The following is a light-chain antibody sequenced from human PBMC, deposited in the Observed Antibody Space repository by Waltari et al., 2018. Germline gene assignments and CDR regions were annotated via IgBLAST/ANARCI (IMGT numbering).Light chain of an antibody. J-gene: IGLJ3*02. V-gene: IGLV4-69*01. Sequence: HLVLTQSPSASASLGASVKLTCTLTSGPSSNVTAWYQQQPLKVPRYLMKVNSDGIHRKGDDIPDRFSGSSSGAERYLTISSLQSEDEADYYCQTGGHGTWVFGGGTKLTVL. CDR1: SGPSSNV. CDR3: QTGGHGTWV. CDR2: VNSDGIH.